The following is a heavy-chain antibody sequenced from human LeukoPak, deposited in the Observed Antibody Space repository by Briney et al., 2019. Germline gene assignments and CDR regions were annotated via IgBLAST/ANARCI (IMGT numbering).Heavy chain of an antibody. V-gene: IGHV3-21*01. D-gene: IGHD5-24*01. CDR1: GFTFSSYS. Sequence: PGGSLRLSCAASGFTFSSYSMNWVRQAPGKGLEWVSSISSSSSYIYYADSVEGRFTISRDNAKNSLYLQMNSLRAEDTAVYYCARGEMATILDYYYYMDVWGKGTTVTVSS. CDR2: ISSSSSYI. J-gene: IGHJ6*03. CDR3: ARGEMATILDYYYYMDV.